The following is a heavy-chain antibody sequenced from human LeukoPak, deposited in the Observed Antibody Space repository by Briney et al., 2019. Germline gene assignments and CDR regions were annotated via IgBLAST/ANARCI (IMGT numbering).Heavy chain of an antibody. CDR3: ARDSRDSLGSEFAF. D-gene: IGHD3-10*01. V-gene: IGHV1-18*01. J-gene: IGHJ4*02. CDR1: GYTFTNYG. Sequence: ASVRVSCKASGYTFTNYGISWVRQAPGQGLEWMEWVSADTGSTKFAQKFQGRVILSTDTSTSTAYMELRSLTSDDTAFFYCARDSRDSLGSEFAFWGQGTLVTVSS. CDR2: VSADTGST.